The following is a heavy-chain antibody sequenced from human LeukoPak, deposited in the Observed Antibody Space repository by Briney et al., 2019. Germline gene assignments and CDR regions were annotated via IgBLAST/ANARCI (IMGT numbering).Heavy chain of an antibody. CDR1: GFTFSNYA. CDR2: ISDIGGST. CDR3: AKSLSGGGYYFEY. J-gene: IGHJ4*02. D-gene: IGHD3-10*01. V-gene: IGHV3-23*01. Sequence: GGSLSLSCAASGFTFSNYAMTWARHATGKGLEWVSGISDIGGSTYYADSVKGRFTISRENSKNTLYIQMNSLRAEGTPVYYGAKSLSGGGYYFEYWGQGTLVTVSS.